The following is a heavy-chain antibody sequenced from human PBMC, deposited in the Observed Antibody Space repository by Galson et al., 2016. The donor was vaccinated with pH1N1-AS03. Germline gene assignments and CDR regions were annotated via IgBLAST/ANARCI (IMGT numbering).Heavy chain of an antibody. CDR2: VSPYNGNT. Sequence: SVKVSCKASGYTFTRYNINWVRQAPGQGLEWLGRVSPYNGNTDYAPVVQGRVTFTTDKSTGTASMDLKSLRSDDTAVYYCARLRSVAGKGGPHLDFRGQGTLVIVSS. CDR1: GYTFTRYN. D-gene: IGHD6-19*01. CDR3: ARLRSVAGKGGPHLDF. V-gene: IGHV1-18*01. J-gene: IGHJ4*02.